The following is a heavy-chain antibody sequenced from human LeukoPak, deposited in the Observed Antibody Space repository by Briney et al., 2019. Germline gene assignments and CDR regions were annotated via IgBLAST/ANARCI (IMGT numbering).Heavy chain of an antibody. CDR2: IKQDGSEK. Sequence: GGSLRLSCAASGFTLSSYWMSWVRQAPGKGLEWVANIKQDGSEKYYVDSVKGRFTISRDNAKNSLYLQMNSLRAEDTAVYYCARDWEYSSGWSAFDIWGQGTMVTVSS. V-gene: IGHV3-7*01. CDR3: ARDWEYSSGWSAFDI. D-gene: IGHD6-19*01. CDR1: GFTLSSYW. J-gene: IGHJ3*02.